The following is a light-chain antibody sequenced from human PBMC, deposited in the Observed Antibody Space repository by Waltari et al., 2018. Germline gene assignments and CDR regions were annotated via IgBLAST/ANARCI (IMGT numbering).Light chain of an antibody. CDR2: QDT. Sequence: SYELTQPPQVAVSPGQPVRITCSGNTLSREYTYGYQQKPGQAPILLIYQDTKRPSGIPERFSGSTSGTTVTLTITGVQAEDEAAYYCQSPSSSGSYHWLFGGGTKVTVL. CDR1: TLSREY. CDR3: QSPSSSGSYHWL. J-gene: IGLJ3*02. V-gene: IGLV3-25*03.